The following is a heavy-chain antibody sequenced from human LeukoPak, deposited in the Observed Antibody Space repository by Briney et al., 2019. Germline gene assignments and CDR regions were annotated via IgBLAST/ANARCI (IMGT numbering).Heavy chain of an antibody. D-gene: IGHD6-19*01. J-gene: IGHJ4*02. CDR3: ARALGLNDWQWLGYY. Sequence: GASVKVSCKASGYTFTAYYIHWVRKAPEQGLEWMGWIYGNSGGTKYAQKFQGRVTMTRDTSISTAYMELSRPRSDDTAIYYCARALGLNDWQWLGYYWGQGTLVTVSS. CDR1: GYTFTAYY. CDR2: IYGNSGGT. V-gene: IGHV1-2*02.